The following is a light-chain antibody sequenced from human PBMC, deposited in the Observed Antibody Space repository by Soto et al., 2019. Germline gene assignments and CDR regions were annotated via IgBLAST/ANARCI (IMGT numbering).Light chain of an antibody. J-gene: IGLJ1*01. CDR1: NIGRKN. CDR2: DDS. V-gene: IGLV3-21*02. Sequence: YELTQPPSVSVAPGQTASITCVGHNIGRKNVRWYRQKPGQAPVLVVYDDSDRPSGIPERFSGSNSGTSAALTITRVEAGDEADYYCQVWDSSSDQHVFGAGTKVTVL. CDR3: QVWDSSSDQHV.